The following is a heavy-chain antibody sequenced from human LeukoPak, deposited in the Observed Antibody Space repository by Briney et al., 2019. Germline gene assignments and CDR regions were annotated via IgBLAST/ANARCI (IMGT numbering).Heavy chain of an antibody. J-gene: IGHJ1*01. CDR3: ARVRGSSWSYPEYFQH. Sequence: KPSETLSLTCTVSGGSISSYYWSWIRQPPGKGLEWIGYIYYSGSTNYNPSLKSRVTISVDTSKNRFSLKLSSVTAADTAVYYCARVRGSSWSYPEYFQHWGQGTLVTVSS. V-gene: IGHV4-59*01. CDR2: IYYSGST. CDR1: GGSISSYY. D-gene: IGHD6-13*01.